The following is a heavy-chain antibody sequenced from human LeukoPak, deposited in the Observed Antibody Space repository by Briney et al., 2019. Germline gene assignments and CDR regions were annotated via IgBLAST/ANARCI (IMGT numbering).Heavy chain of an antibody. CDR1: GGSFSGYY. J-gene: IGHJ4*02. V-gene: IGHV4-34*01. CDR2: INHSGST. D-gene: IGHD3-3*01. Sequence: SETLSLTCAVYGGSFSGYYWSWIRQPPGKGLEWIGEINHSGSTNYNPSLKSRVTISVDTSKNQFSLKLSSVTAADTAVYYCARAGEIWSGYYHHPYADCWRQGTLVTVSS. CDR3: ARAGEIWSGYYHHPYADC.